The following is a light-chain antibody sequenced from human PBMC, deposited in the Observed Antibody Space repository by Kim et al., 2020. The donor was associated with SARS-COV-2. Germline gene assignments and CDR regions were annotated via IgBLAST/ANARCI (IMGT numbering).Light chain of an antibody. V-gene: IGKV3-20*01. CDR1: QSVYSNY. CDR3: QQYGSSPRT. CDR2: GAS. J-gene: IGKJ1*01. Sequence: EIVLTQSPGTLSLSPGERATLSCGASQSVYSNYLAWYQQKPGQAPRLLIFGASSRATGIPDRFSGSGSVTDFTLTISRLEPEDFAVYYCQQYGSSPRTFGQGTKLEI.